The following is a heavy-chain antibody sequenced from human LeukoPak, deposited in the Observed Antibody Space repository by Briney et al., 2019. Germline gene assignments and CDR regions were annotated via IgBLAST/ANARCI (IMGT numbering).Heavy chain of an antibody. CDR3: ARDLHSSSWYFGY. CDR1: GCTFSSYT. V-gene: IGHV1-69*04. CDR2: IIPILGIA. Sequence: SVKVSCKASGCTFSSYTISWVRQAPGQGLEWMGRIIPILGIANYAQKFQGRVTITADKSTSTAYMELSSLRSEDTAVYYCARDLHSSSWYFGYWGQGTLVTVSS. J-gene: IGHJ4*02. D-gene: IGHD6-13*01.